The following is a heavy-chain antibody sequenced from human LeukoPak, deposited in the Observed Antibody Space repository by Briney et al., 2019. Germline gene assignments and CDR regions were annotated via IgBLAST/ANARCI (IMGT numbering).Heavy chain of an antibody. Sequence: GGSLRLSCAASGFTFSNYAMSWVRRTPGKGLEYVSIISGNGVATHYATSVKGRFTISRDNSQNTLYLQVGSLSADDMAVYYCARDASDIVVVPAAVGPFDLWGQGTLVTVSS. CDR3: ARDASDIVVVPAAVGPFDL. V-gene: IGHV3-64*01. D-gene: IGHD2-2*01. CDR1: GFTFSNYA. CDR2: ISGNGVAT. J-gene: IGHJ4*02.